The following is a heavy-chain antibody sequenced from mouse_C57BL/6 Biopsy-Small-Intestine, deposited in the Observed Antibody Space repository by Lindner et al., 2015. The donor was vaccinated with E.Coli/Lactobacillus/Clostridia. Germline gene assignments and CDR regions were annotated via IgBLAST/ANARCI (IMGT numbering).Heavy chain of an antibody. CDR2: INPSTGGT. Sequence: VQLQESGPELVKSGASVKISCKASGYSFTANYMNWVKQSPEKSLEWIGEINPSTGGTTYNEKFRAKATLTIDRSPSTVYMQLKSLTSEDSAFYYCARREVYYFDYWGQGTPLTVSS. J-gene: IGHJ2*01. CDR1: GYSFTANY. CDR3: ARREVYYFDY. V-gene: IGHV1-42*01.